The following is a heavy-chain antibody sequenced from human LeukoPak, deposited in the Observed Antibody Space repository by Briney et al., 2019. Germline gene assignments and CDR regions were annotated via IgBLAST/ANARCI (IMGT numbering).Heavy chain of an antibody. D-gene: IGHD3-22*01. CDR2: ITPNADRT. J-gene: IGHJ1*01. Sequence: GGSLRLSCAASGFTFCSYGMSWVRQAPGKGLEWVSFITPNADRTSYADSVEGRFTNSRDNPRNTLYMQMNSLRDEDTALYYCAIMHGYYDGSGYWVQWGQGTLVTVSS. V-gene: IGHV3-23*01. CDR1: GFTFCSYG. CDR3: AIMHGYYDGSGYWVQ.